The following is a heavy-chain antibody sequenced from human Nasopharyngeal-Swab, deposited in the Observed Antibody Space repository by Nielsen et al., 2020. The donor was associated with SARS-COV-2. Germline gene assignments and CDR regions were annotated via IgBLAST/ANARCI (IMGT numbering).Heavy chain of an antibody. J-gene: IGHJ4*02. D-gene: IGHD6-25*01. CDR2: IYSGGST. CDR3: ARETAAGWY. V-gene: IGHV3-53*01. Sequence: GSLRLSCAASGFTFSDYYMSWIRQAPGKGLEWVSVIYSGGSTYYADSVKGRFTISRDNTKNTLYLQMNSLRAEDTAVYYCARETAAGWYWGQGTLVTVSS. CDR1: GFTFSDYY.